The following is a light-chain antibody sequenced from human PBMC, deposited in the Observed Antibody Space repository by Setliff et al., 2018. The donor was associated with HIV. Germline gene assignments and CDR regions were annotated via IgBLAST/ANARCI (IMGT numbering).Light chain of an antibody. V-gene: IGLV2-14*03. J-gene: IGLJ1*01. CDR3: SSYTSSSLNYV. Sequence: QSALTQPASASGSPGQSITISCTGTSSDVGGYNYVSWYQQHPGKAPKLMIYDVSNRPSGVSNRFSGSKSGNTASLTISGLQAEDEADYYCSSYTSSSLNYVFGTGTKVTVL. CDR1: SSDVGGYNY. CDR2: DVS.